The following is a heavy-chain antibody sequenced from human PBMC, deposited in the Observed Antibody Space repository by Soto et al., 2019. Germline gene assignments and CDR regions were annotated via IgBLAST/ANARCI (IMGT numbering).Heavy chain of an antibody. CDR2: ISAYNGNP. V-gene: IGHV1-18*01. D-gene: IGHD2-15*01. Sequence: QVQLVQSGAEVKKPGASVKVSCKASGYTFTSYGISWVRQAPGQGLEWMGWISAYNGNPNYAQKLQGRATMTTDTSTSTAYMELRSLRSDDTAVYYCARVKNPTMVASSPYYFDYWGQGTLVTVSS. CDR1: GYTFTSYG. J-gene: IGHJ4*02. CDR3: ARVKNPTMVASSPYYFDY.